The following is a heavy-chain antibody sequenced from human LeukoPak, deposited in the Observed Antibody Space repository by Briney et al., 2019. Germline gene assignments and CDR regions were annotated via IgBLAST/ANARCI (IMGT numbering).Heavy chain of an antibody. CDR1: GFTVSSNY. CDR2: IYSGGST. Sequence: GGSLRLSCGASGFTVSSNYMSWVRQAPGKGLEWVSVIYSGGSTYYADSVKGRFTISRDNSKNTLYLQMNSLRADDTAVYYCASGKATAMAQGYWGQGTLVTVSS. V-gene: IGHV3-53*01. CDR3: ASGKATAMAQGY. D-gene: IGHD5-18*01. J-gene: IGHJ4*02.